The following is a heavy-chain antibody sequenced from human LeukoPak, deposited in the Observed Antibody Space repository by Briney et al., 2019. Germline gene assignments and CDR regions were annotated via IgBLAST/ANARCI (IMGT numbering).Heavy chain of an antibody. V-gene: IGHV3-30*03. J-gene: IGHJ4*02. D-gene: IGHD1-26*01. CDR2: ISYDGSNK. CDR1: GFTFSSYG. Sequence: QPGGSLRLSCAASGFTFSSYGMHWVRQAPGKGLEWVAVISYDGSNKYYADSVKGRFTISRDNSKNTLYLQMNSLRAEDTAVYYCARVSSGSYYFDSWGQGTLVTVSS. CDR3: ARVSSGSYYFDS.